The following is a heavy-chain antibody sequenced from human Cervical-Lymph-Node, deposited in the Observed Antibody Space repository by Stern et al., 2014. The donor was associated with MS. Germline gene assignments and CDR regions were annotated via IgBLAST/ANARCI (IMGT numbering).Heavy chain of an antibody. Sequence: EVQLVESGGALVQPGRSLRLSCAASGFTFDESAMHWVRQAPGKGLEWVSGIGWNSGRIEYADSVKGRFTISRDNAKNSLYLQMDSLRAEDTAFYYCVKDSLAAAGAHSFDVWGQGTMVTVSS. D-gene: IGHD6-13*01. CDR3: VKDSLAAAGAHSFDV. V-gene: IGHV3-9*01. J-gene: IGHJ3*01. CDR1: GFTFDESA. CDR2: IGWNSGRI.